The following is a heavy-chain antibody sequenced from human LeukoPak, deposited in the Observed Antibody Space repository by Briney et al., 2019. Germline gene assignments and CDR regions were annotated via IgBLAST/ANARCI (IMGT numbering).Heavy chain of an antibody. CDR2: INPSGGST. D-gene: IGHD5-18*01. Sequence: ASVKVSCKVSGYTLTELSMHWVRQAPGQGLEWMGIINPSGGSTSYAQKFQGRVTMTRDTSTSTVYMELSSLRSEDTAVYYCARGAMVMSGNYYFDYWGQGTLVTVSS. J-gene: IGHJ4*02. V-gene: IGHV1-46*01. CDR3: ARGAMVMSGNYYFDY. CDR1: GYTLTELS.